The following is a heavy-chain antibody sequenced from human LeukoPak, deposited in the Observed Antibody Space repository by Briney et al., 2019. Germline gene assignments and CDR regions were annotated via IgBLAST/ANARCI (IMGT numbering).Heavy chain of an antibody. D-gene: IGHD3-22*01. J-gene: IGHJ6*02. CDR2: INHSGST. Sequence: SETLSLTCAVYGGSFSGYYWSWIRQPPGKGLEWIGEINHSGSTNYNPSLKSRVTILVDTSKNQFSLKLSSVTAADTAVYYCARENYYYDSSGYYSVAVGVWGQGTTVTVSS. CDR1: GGSFSGYY. CDR3: ARENYYYDSSGYYSVAVGV. V-gene: IGHV4-34*01.